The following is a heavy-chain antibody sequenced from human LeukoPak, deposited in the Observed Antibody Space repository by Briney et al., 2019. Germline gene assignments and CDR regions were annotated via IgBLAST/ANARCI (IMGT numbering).Heavy chain of an antibody. Sequence: ASVKVSCKVSGYTLTELSMHWVRQAPGKGLEWMGGFDPEDGETIYAQKFQGRVTMTEDTSTDTAYMELSSLRSEDTAVYYCATDLVARYYYDSSGYRPRFDYWGQGTLVTVSS. J-gene: IGHJ4*02. D-gene: IGHD3-22*01. V-gene: IGHV1-24*01. CDR2: FDPEDGET. CDR1: GYTLTELS. CDR3: ATDLVARYYYDSSGYRPRFDY.